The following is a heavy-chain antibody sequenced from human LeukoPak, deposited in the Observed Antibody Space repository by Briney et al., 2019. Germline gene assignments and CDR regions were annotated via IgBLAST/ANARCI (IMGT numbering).Heavy chain of an antibody. CDR1: GGSISIYY. J-gene: IGHJ3*01. CDR3: AIPLGGYPDAFDF. V-gene: IGHV4-4*07. D-gene: IGHD3-16*02. CDR2: IYTSGST. Sequence: SETLSLTCTVSGGSISIYYWSWIRQPAGKGLEWIGRIYTSGSTNYNPSLKSRVTMSGDTSKNQFSLKLSSVTAADTAVYYCAIPLGGYPDAFDFWGQGTMVTVSS.